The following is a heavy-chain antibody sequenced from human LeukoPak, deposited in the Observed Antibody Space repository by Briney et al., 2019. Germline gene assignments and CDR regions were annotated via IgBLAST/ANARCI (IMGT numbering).Heavy chain of an antibody. V-gene: IGHV1-58*01. CDR1: GFTFTSSA. Sequence: VASVKVSCKASGFTFTSSAVQWVRQARGQRLEWIGWIVVGSGNTNYAQKFQERVTITRDMSTSTAYMELSSLRSEDTAVYYCARDGAYSASNFWGQGTMVAVSS. CDR2: IVVGSGNT. CDR3: ARDGAYSASNF. D-gene: IGHD6-13*01. J-gene: IGHJ3*01.